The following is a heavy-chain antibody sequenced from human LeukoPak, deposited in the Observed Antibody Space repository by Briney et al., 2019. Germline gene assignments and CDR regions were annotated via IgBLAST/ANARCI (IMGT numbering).Heavy chain of an antibody. J-gene: IGHJ4*02. CDR1: GYTFTSYD. CDR2: MNPNSGNT. Sequence: ASVKVSCKASGYTFTSYDINWVRQATGQGLEWMGWMNPNSGNTGYAQKFQGRVTMTRNTSISTAYMELSSLRSEDTAVYYCATAEAGVTTFARGPFDYWGQGTLVTVSS. V-gene: IGHV1-8*01. CDR3: ATAEAGVTTFARGPFDY. D-gene: IGHD3-16*01.